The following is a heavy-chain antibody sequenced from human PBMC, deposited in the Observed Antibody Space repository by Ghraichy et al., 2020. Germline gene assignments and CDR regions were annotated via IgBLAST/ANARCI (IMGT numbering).Heavy chain of an antibody. CDR2: FYYRGAT. D-gene: IGHD3-9*01. J-gene: IGHJ5*02. CDR1: GGSISDDC. CDR3: ARGVRPPSFLTGPHCFDP. V-gene: IGHV4-59*01. Sequence: SETLSLTCSVSGGSISDDCWTWIRQPPAKGLEWIGYFYYRGATNYNPSLKSRLSISVDTSKNQFSLKVYSVPAADTAVYYCARGVRPPSFLTGPHCFDPWGLGTLVTVSS.